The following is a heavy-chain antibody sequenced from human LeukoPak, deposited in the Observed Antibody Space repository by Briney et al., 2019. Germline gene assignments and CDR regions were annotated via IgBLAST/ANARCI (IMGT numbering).Heavy chain of an antibody. Sequence: PGGSLRLSCAASGFTFSTYGMNWVRQAPGKGLEWVSVISGSGGSTNHVDSVKGRFIISRDNSKNTLYLQMNSLRAEDTAIYYCAKESGDDGSGYYEVFDYWGQGTPVTVSS. CDR1: GFTFSTYG. CDR3: AKESGDDGSGYYEVFDY. D-gene: IGHD3-22*01. J-gene: IGHJ4*02. CDR2: ISGSGGST. V-gene: IGHV3-23*01.